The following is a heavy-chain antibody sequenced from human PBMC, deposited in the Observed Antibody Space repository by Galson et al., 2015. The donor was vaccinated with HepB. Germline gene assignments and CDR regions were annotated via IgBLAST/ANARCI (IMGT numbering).Heavy chain of an antibody. V-gene: IGHV3-48*03. Sequence: SLRHSCAASGFNFNTYEMNWVRQAPGKGLEWVSYISSSGNTIYYADSVKGRFTISRDNAKNSLYLQMNSLRAEDTAVYYCARARRYSYGCQDYWGQGTLVTVSS. CDR2: ISSSGNTI. CDR1: GFNFNTYE. J-gene: IGHJ4*02. CDR3: ARARRYSYGCQDY. D-gene: IGHD5-18*01.